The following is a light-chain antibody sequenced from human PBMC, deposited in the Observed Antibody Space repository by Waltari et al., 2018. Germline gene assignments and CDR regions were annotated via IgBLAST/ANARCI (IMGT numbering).Light chain of an antibody. J-gene: IGKJ1*01. CDR1: QSVSRA. CDR2: GSS. Sequence: EIELTPSPATLSLSPGERDPLSCRASQSVSRALAWYQQKPGQAPRLLIYGSSTRATGVPDRCSGSGSGTDFSLTIISLDPEDFAVYYCQHYVKLPVTYGQGTKVEI. V-gene: IGKV3-20*01. CDR3: QHYVKLPVT.